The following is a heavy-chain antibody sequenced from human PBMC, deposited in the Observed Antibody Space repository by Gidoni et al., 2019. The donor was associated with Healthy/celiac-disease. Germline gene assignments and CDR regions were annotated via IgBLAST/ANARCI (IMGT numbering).Heavy chain of an antibody. CDR3: ARLRDDYSNYPYYFDY. J-gene: IGHJ4*02. Sequence: QVQLQQWGAGLLKPWETLSLTCAVYGGSFSGYYWSWIRQPPGKGLEWIGEINHSGSTNYNPSLKSRVTISVDTSKNQFSLKLSSVTAADTAVYYCARLRDDYSNYPYYFDYWGQGTLVTVSS. CDR1: GGSFSGYY. V-gene: IGHV4-34*01. CDR2: INHSGST. D-gene: IGHD4-4*01.